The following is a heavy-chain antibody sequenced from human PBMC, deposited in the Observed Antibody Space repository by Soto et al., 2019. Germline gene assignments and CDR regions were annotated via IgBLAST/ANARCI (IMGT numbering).Heavy chain of an antibody. J-gene: IGHJ4*02. CDR1: GGSIGVYS. D-gene: IGHD2-2*01. Sequence: QVQLQESGPGWGKPSETLPPPAIFSGGSIGVYSGSWFGSPPGKGLEWIGYIYNSGNTKYNPSLESRVTISADTPKSQVSLNLNSVTAADTAVYYCARAPGASRFKFDNWGQGTLITVSS. V-gene: IGHV4-59*13. CDR2: IYNSGNT. CDR3: ARAPGASRFKFDN.